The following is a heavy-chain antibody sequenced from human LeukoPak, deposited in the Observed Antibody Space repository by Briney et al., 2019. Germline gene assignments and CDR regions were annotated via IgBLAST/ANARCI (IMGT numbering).Heavy chain of an antibody. J-gene: IGHJ4*02. CDR1: GFPFSSHG. D-gene: IGHD5-12*01. CDR2: ISPGGPT. CDR3: AKDGAWLRFDD. Sequence: GGSLRLSCAGSGFPFSSHGMNWVRQAPGKGLEWVSGISPGGPTYYADSVKGRFTISRDDSKNTLYLQMKNLRAEDTAVYYCAKDGAWLRFDDWGQGILVSVSS. V-gene: IGHV3-23*01.